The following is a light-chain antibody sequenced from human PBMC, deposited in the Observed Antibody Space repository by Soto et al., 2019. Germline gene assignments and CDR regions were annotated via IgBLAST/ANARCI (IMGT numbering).Light chain of an antibody. J-gene: IGKJ5*01. Sequence: EIVLTQSPGPPPLSPGERATLSCMAIQRVSSGSLAWYQQKPGQAPRLLIYGAFNRATGIPARFSGSGSGTDFTLTISSLEPEDSAVYYCQQRNVWPPVTFGQGIRLEIK. V-gene: IGKV3-11*01. CDR1: QRVSSGS. CDR2: GAF. CDR3: QQRNVWPPVT.